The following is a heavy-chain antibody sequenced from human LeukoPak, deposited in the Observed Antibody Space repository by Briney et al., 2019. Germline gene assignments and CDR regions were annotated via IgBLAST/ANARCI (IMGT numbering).Heavy chain of an antibody. CDR2: IKQDGSEK. J-gene: IGHJ4*02. Sequence: PGGSLRLSCAASGFTFSSYWMSWVRQAPGKGLEWVANIKQDGSEKYYVDSVKGRFTISRDNAKNSLYLQMNSLRAEDTAVYYCARDPGERLAAAGTVDYWGQGTLVTVSS. D-gene: IGHD6-13*01. CDR1: GFTFSSYW. CDR3: ARDPGERLAAAGTVDY. V-gene: IGHV3-7*01.